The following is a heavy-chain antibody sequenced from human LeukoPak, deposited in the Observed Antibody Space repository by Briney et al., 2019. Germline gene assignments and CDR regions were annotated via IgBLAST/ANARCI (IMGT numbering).Heavy chain of an antibody. CDR1: GYTFTGYY. J-gene: IGHJ5*02. CDR3: ARAKAQITLGYCSGGSCYSNWFDP. D-gene: IGHD2-15*01. V-gene: IGHV1-2*02. CDR2: INPNSGGT. Sequence: ASVKVSCKASGYTFTGYYMHWVRQAPGQGLEWMGWINPNSGGTNYAQKFQGRVTITADESTSTAYMELSSLRSEDTAVHYCARAKAQITLGYCSGGSCYSNWFDPWGQGTLVTVPS.